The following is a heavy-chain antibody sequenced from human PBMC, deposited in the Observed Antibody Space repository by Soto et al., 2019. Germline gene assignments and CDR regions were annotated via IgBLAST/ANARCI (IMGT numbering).Heavy chain of an antibody. V-gene: IGHV3-53*01. CDR2: IYNGEST. CDR1: GFNVNTDY. Sequence: LRLSCAASGFNVNTDYMNWVRQTPGKGLEWVSFIYNGESTHYADSVKGRFTISSDKSKNTLYLQMNSLRVEDTAVYYCARDGRGLGKLSLFEYWGQGTLVTVSS. CDR3: ARDGRGLGKLSLFEY. D-gene: IGHD3-16*01. J-gene: IGHJ4*02.